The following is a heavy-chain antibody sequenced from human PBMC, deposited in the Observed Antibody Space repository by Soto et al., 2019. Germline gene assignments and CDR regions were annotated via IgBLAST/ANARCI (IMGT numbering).Heavy chain of an antibody. V-gene: IGHV3-23*01. CDR1: GFPFSSYA. J-gene: IGHJ4*02. CDR2: ISGGGNDR. Sequence: VQLRESGGSLVQPGGSLTLSCAASGFPFSSYAMSWVRQTPEGGLEWVAAISGGGNDRYYADFVQGRFTFSRDNSRNILYLNMSSLRADDTAMYFCARSLFMVEPDSEPFDYWGQGTLVTVSS. D-gene: IGHD3-22*01. CDR3: ARSLFMVEPDSEPFDY.